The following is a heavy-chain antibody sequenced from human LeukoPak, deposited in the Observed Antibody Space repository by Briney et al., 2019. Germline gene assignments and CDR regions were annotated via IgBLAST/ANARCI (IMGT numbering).Heavy chain of an antibody. CDR3: ARESRGSYPNY. CDR1: GFTFSSYE. V-gene: IGHV3-48*03. Sequence: PGGSLRLSCAASGFTFSSYEMNWVRQAPGKGLEWVPYISSSGSTIYYADSVKGRFTISRDNAKNSLYLQMNSLRAEDTSVYYCARESRGSYPNYWGQGTLVTVSS. CDR2: ISSSGSTI. D-gene: IGHD1-26*01. J-gene: IGHJ4*02.